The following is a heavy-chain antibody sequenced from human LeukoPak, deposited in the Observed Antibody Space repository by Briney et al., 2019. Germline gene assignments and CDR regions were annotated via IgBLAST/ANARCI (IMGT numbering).Heavy chain of an antibody. CDR3: ARDRGSSSSYFDY. V-gene: IGHV4-59*12. J-gene: IGHJ4*02. CDR1: GGSISSSY. Sequence: SETLSLTCTVSGGSISSSYWSWIRQPPGKGLEWIGYIYYSGNTNYNPSLKSRVTISVDTSKNQFSLKLSSVTAADTAVYYCARDRGSSSSYFDYWGQGTLDTVSS. D-gene: IGHD6-13*01. CDR2: IYYSGNT.